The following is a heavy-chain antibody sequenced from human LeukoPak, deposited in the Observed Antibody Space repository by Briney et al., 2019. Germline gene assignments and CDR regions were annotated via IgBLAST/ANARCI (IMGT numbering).Heavy chain of an antibody. V-gene: IGHV3-7*05. CDR1: GFSFSSDW. CDR2: IRRDGSQK. Sequence: PGGSLRLSCAASGFSFSSDWMSWVCQAPGKGLEWVANIRRDGSQKYYVDSVKGRFTISRDNADNSLYLHMNSLRAEDTAVYYCARPLMGGGNSPFDSWGQGTLVTVSS. D-gene: IGHD4-23*01. J-gene: IGHJ4*02. CDR3: ARPLMGGGNSPFDS.